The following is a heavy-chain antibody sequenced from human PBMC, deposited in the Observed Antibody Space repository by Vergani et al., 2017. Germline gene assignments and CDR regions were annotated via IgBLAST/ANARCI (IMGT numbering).Heavy chain of an antibody. CDR3: AKSLGSSPLNYYYYYMDV. J-gene: IGHJ6*03. Sequence: EVQLLESGGGLVQPGGSLRLSCAASGFTFSSYAMSWVRQAPGKGLEWVSAISGSGGSTYYADSVKGRFTISRDNSKNTLYLQMNSLRAEDTAVYYCAKSLGSSPLNYYYYYMDVWGKGTSLTVS. CDR1: GFTFSSYA. CDR2: ISGSGGST. V-gene: IGHV3-23*01. D-gene: IGHD6-13*01.